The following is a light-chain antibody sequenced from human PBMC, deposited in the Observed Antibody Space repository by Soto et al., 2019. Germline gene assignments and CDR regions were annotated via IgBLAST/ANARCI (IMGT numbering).Light chain of an antibody. CDR2: GAS. CDR3: QHYSLYSPWT. V-gene: IGKV1-5*01. CDR1: QNINMW. J-gene: IGKJ1*01. Sequence: DIQMTQSPSTLSASVGDRVNITCRASQNINMWLAWYQQKPGKAPKLLIYGASSLQSGVPSRFGGSGSGTDVTLTITSLLPDDCATYYCQHYSLYSPWTFGQGTKVEI.